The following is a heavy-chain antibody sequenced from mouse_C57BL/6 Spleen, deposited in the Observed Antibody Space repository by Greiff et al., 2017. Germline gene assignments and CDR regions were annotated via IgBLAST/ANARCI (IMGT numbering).Heavy chain of an antibody. CDR2: IWSGGST. CDR3: AKGGGNFGLRRGWYFDV. Sequence: QVQLQQSGPGLVQPSQSLSITCTVSGFSLTSYGVHWVRQPPGKGLEWLGVIWSGGSTDYNAAFISRLSISKDNSKSQVFFKMNSLQADDTAIYYCAKGGGNFGLRRGWYFDVWGTGTTVTVSS. V-gene: IGHV2-4*01. CDR1: GFSLTSYG. D-gene: IGHD2-4*01. J-gene: IGHJ1*03.